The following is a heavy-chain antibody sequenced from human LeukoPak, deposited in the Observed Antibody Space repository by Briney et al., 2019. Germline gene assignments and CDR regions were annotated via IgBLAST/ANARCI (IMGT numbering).Heavy chain of an antibody. J-gene: IGHJ5*02. CDR1: GFTFSHAW. Sequence: GGSLRLSCAASGFTFSHAWMTWVRQAPGKGLEWVGRIKSKTDGETTDYPAPVKGRFTISRDDSKNTLFLQMNSLHTEDTAVYYCTTDRFDGSGTYYGGCYHWGQGTLVTVSS. D-gene: IGHD3-10*01. CDR2: IKSKTDGETT. CDR3: TTDRFDGSGTYYGGCYH. V-gene: IGHV3-15*01.